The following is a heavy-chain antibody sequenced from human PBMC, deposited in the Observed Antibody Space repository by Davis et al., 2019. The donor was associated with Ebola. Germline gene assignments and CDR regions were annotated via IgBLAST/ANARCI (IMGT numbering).Heavy chain of an antibody. J-gene: IGHJ4*02. Sequence: PGGSLRLSCAASGFTFSSYAMTWVRQAPGKGLEWVSAISGSGGSTYYADSVKGRFTISRDNSKKTLYLQMNSLRAEDTAVYYCARYLSDDFWSGCSDYWGQGTLVTVSS. CDR3: ARYLSDDFWSGCSDY. V-gene: IGHV3-23*01. CDR1: GFTFSSYA. CDR2: ISGSGGST. D-gene: IGHD3-3*01.